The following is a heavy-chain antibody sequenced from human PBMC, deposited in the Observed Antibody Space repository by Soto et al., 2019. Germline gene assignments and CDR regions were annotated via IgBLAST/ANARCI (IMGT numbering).Heavy chain of an antibody. J-gene: IGHJ4*02. CDR2: MIPIFGTA. V-gene: IGHV1-69*12. D-gene: IGHD3-3*01. CDR3: ARGARFLEWLSYDH. CDR1: GDTFNKYA. Sequence: QVQLEQSGAEVKTLGSSVKVSCKASGDTFNKYAISWVRQAPGQGLEWMGGMIPIFGTANYAPQFQDRVTITADEATSTAYMELTSLKSDDTAVYFCARGARFLEWLSYDHWGQGTLVTVSS.